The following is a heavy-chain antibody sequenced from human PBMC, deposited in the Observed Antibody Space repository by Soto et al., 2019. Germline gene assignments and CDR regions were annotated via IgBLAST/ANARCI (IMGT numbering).Heavy chain of an antibody. V-gene: IGHV3-23*01. D-gene: IGHD6-6*01. Sequence: EVQLLESGGGLVQPGGSLRLSCVGSGFTFSDHGMSWVRQAPGKGLEWVSAISGSVGSTFYADSVKDRFTTSRDNSKNTLYLQMNSLRDEDTAVYYCAKDRTIAARNYDEWGQGVLVTVSS. CDR3: AKDRTIAARNYDE. J-gene: IGHJ4*02. CDR1: GFTFSDHG. CDR2: ISGSVGST.